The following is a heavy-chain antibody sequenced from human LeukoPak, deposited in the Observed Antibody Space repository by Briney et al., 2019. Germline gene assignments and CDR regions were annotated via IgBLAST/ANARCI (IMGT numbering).Heavy chain of an antibody. CDR1: GYTFTSYA. J-gene: IGHJ4*02. CDR2: ISAYNGNT. Sequence: ASVKVSCKASGYTFTSYAMNWVRQAPGQGLEWMGWISAYNGNTNYAQKLQGRVTMTTDASTSTAYMDLRSLRSDDTAVYYCARDASSKPLDYWGQGTLVTVSS. V-gene: IGHV1-18*01. CDR3: ARDASSKPLDY.